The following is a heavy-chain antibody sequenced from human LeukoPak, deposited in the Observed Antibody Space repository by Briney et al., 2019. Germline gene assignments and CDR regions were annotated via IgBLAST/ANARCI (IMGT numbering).Heavy chain of an antibody. CDR1: GYTLTSYG. D-gene: IGHD3-9*01. V-gene: IGHV1-18*01. J-gene: IGHJ4*02. Sequence: ASVKVSCKASGYTLTSYGISWVRQAPGQGLEWMGWISAYNGNTNYAQKLQGRVTMTTDTSTSTAYMELRSLRSDDTAVYYCAREGTYYDILTGYSNWGQGTLVTVSS. CDR2: ISAYNGNT. CDR3: AREGTYYDILTGYSN.